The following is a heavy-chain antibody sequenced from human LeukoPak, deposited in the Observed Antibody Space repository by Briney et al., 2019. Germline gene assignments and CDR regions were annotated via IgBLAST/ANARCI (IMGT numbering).Heavy chain of an antibody. CDR2: IYYSGST. CDR3: ARDDLRSPGPAY. Sequence: SETLSLTCTVSGGSISSGGYYWSWIRQHPGKGLEWIGYIYYSGSTYYNPSLKSRVTISVDTSKNQFSLKLSSVTAADTAVYYCARDDLRSPGPAYWGQGTLVTVSS. J-gene: IGHJ4*02. V-gene: IGHV4-31*03. CDR1: GGSISSGGYY. D-gene: IGHD2-15*01.